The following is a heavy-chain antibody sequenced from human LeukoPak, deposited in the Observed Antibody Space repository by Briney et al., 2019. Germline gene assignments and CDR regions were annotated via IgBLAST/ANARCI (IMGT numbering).Heavy chain of an antibody. Sequence: SETLSLTCAVSGYSISSGYYWGWIRQPPGKGLEWIGSIYHSGSTYYNPSLKSRVTISVDTSKNQFSLKLSSVTAADTAVYYCARLGVVVVPAAKTIINWFDPWGQGTLVTVSS. V-gene: IGHV4-38-2*01. J-gene: IGHJ5*02. D-gene: IGHD2-2*01. CDR2: IYHSGST. CDR3: ARLGVVVVPAAKTIINWFDP. CDR1: GYSISSGYY.